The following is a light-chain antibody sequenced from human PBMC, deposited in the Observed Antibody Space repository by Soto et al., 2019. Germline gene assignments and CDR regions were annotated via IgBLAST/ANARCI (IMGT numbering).Light chain of an antibody. CDR1: SSDVGRYNL. CDR3: QSYDSSLSVAV. CDR2: EGS. V-gene: IGLV2-14*02. Sequence: QSALTQPASVSGSPGQSITISCTGTSSDVGRYNLVSWYQQHPGKAPKVMIYEGSKRPSGVPDRFSGSKSGTSASLAINGLQAEDEADYYCQSYDSSLSVAVFGGGTQLTVL. J-gene: IGLJ7*01.